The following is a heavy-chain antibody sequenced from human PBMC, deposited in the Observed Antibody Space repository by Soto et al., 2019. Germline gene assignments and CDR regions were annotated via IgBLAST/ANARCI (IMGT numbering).Heavy chain of an antibody. J-gene: IGHJ3*02. V-gene: IGHV1-69*02. CDR2: IVPILGIA. Sequence: SVKVSCKAPGCTFSSYFISWVRHAPGQGLEWMGRIVPILGIANYAQKFQGRVTITADKSTSTAYMGLSSLRSEDTAVYYCAHESSGNDAFDIWGQGTMVTVSS. D-gene: IGHD3-22*01. CDR1: GCTFSSYF. CDR3: AHESSGNDAFDI.